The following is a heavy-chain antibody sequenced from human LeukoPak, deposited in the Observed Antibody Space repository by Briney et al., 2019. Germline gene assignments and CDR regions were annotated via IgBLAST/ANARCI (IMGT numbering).Heavy chain of an antibody. V-gene: IGHV1-69*06. J-gene: IGHJ6*02. CDR2: IIPIFGTA. CDR3: ARDNTAMVKDYYYGMDV. CDR1: GGTFSSYA. Sequence: ASVKVSCKASGGTFSSYAISWVRQAPGQGLEWLGGIIPIFGTANYAQKLQGRVTITADKSTSTAYMELSSLRSEDTAVYYCARDNTAMVKDYYYGMDVWGQGTTVTVSS. D-gene: IGHD5-18*01.